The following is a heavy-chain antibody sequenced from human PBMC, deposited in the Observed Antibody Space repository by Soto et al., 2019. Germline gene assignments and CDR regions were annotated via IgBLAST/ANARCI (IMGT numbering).Heavy chain of an antibody. D-gene: IGHD2-15*01. J-gene: IGHJ3*02. CDR1: GGSISSDNW. CDR3: AAGTCYGVRCDTAFHI. CDR2: IYNTWAT. Sequence: QVQLQESGPGLVKPSGTLSLTCAVSGGSISSDNWWSWVRQPPGKGLEYMGEIYNTWATFYNPSLRSRLTLSPATTNNQCSLRPPSVTAADAAVYDCAAGTCYGVRCDTAFHIWGQGTTVPVS. V-gene: IGHV4-4*02.